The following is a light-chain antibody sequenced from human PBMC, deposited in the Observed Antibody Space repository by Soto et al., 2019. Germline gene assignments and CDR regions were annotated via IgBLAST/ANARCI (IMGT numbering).Light chain of an antibody. J-gene: IGKJ1*01. Sequence: DIQMTQSPSTLSGSVGDRVTITCRASQTISSWLAWYQQKPGKAPKLLIYKASTLKSGVPSRFSGSGSGTEFSLTISSLQPDDCATYCCQHYNSYSEAFGKGTKVEI. V-gene: IGKV1-5*03. CDR1: QTISSW. CDR2: KAS. CDR3: QHYNSYSEA.